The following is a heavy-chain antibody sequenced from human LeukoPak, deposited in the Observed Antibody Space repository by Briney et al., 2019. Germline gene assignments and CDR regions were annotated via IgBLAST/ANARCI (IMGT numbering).Heavy chain of an antibody. CDR1: GGSISSYY. V-gene: IGHV4-59*01. CDR3: ARGSLRAGYII. J-gene: IGHJ4*02. Sequence: PSETLSLTCTASGGSISSYYWSWIRQPPGKGVEWIGYIYYSGSTNYNPSLKSRVTISVDTSKNQFSLKLSSVTAADTAVYYCARGSLRAGYIIWGQGTLVTVSS. CDR2: IYYSGST. D-gene: IGHD5-24*01.